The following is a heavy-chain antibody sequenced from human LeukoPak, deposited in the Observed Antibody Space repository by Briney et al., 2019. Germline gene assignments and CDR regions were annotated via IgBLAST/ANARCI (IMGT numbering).Heavy chain of an antibody. Sequence: SETLSLTCAVYGGSFSGYYWSWIRQPPGKGLEWTGEINHSGSTNYNPSLKSRVTISVDTSKNQFSLKLSSVTAADTAVYYCARDGYNHNWFDPWGQGTLVTVSS. V-gene: IGHV4-34*01. D-gene: IGHD5-24*01. CDR2: INHSGST. CDR3: ARDGYNHNWFDP. CDR1: GGSFSGYY. J-gene: IGHJ5*02.